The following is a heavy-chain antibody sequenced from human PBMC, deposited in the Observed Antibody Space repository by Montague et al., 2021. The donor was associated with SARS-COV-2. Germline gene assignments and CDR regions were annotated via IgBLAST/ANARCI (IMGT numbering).Heavy chain of an antibody. CDR1: GGSFIGYY. D-gene: IGHD3-10*01. Sequence: SGTLSLTCTVPGGSFIGYYWCWIRQPPGKGLEWIGEINHNGNTQYNPSLKSRLTMSLDTSRTHISLQVTSVTAADTAVYFCARRLYSFGSGTYRDWGQGTLVTVSS. V-gene: IGHV4-34*01. CDR3: ARRLYSFGSGTYRD. CDR2: INHNGNT. J-gene: IGHJ4*02.